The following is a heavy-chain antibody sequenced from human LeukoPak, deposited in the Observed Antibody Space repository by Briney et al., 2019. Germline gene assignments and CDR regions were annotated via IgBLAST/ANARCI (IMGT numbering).Heavy chain of an antibody. CDR2: ISSSGSTI. D-gene: IGHD3-3*01. Sequence: GGSLRLSCAASGFTFSDYYMSWIRQAPGKGLEWVSYISSSGSTIYYADSVKGRFTISRDNAKNSLYLQMDSLRAEDTAVYYCARRPYDFWSGYSLLSDIWGQGTMVTVSS. V-gene: IGHV3-11*04. J-gene: IGHJ3*02. CDR1: GFTFSDYY. CDR3: ARRPYDFWSGYSLLSDI.